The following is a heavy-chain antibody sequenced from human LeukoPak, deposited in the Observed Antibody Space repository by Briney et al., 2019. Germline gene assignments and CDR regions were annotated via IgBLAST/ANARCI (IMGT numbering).Heavy chain of an antibody. V-gene: IGHV3-23*01. CDR1: GFTFSSYA. CDR2: ISGSGGST. D-gene: IGHD6-19*01. J-gene: IGHJ3*02. CDR3: ARGRQWLLFSAAFDI. Sequence: GGSLRLSCAASGFTFSSYAMSWVRQAPGKGLEWVSAISGSGGSTYYADSVKGRFTISRDNSKNTLYLQMNSLRAEDTAVYYCARGRQWLLFSAAFDIWGQGTIVTGFS.